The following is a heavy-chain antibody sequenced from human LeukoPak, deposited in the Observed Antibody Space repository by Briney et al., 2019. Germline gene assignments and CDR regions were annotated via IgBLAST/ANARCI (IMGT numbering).Heavy chain of an antibody. CDR1: GGPISSYH. CDR3: ARKDGYSQMYFDL. CDR2: NYYSGST. V-gene: IGHV4-59*01. Sequence: SETLSLTCTVSGGPISSYHWRWIRQPPGEGLEGLAYNYYSGSTDYNHPLQRRVTISLDPYQNQVPLTLTSVTAADTAVYDCARKDGYSQMYFDLWGRGTLVTVSS. D-gene: IGHD2-15*01. J-gene: IGHJ2*01.